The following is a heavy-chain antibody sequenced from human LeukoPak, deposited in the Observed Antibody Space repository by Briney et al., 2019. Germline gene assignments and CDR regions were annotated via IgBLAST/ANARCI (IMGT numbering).Heavy chain of an antibody. CDR1: GYTFTSYG. Sequence: ASVKVSCKASGYTFTSYGISWVRQAPGQGLERMVWISAYNGNTNYAQKLQGRVTMTTDTSTSTAYMELRSLRSDDTAVYYCARGSSSRGSYDSLGRWGQGTLVTVSS. CDR3: ARGSSSRGSYDSLGR. J-gene: IGHJ4*02. CDR2: ISAYNGNT. V-gene: IGHV1-18*01. D-gene: IGHD1-26*01.